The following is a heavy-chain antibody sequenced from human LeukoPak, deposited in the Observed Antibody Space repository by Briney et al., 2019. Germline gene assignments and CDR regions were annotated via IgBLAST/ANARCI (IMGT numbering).Heavy chain of an antibody. Sequence: ASVKVSCKVSGYTFTDYYMHWVQQAPGKGLEWMGPVDPEDGETIYAEKFQGRVTITADTSTDTAHMELSSLRSEDTAVYYCATESRHSSGYFGYFQHWGQGTLVTVSS. CDR2: VDPEDGET. V-gene: IGHV1-69-2*01. D-gene: IGHD3-22*01. J-gene: IGHJ1*01. CDR1: GYTFTDYY. CDR3: ATESRHSSGYFGYFQH.